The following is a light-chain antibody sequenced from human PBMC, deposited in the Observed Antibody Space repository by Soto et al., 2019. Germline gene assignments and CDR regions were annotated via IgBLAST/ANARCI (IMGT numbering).Light chain of an antibody. CDR2: GHS. J-gene: IGLJ1*01. V-gene: IGLV1-40*01. Sequence: VLTQPPSASGTPGQRVTISCSGSSSNIGSNTVHWYWQLPGTAPKLLIDGHSNRPSGVPDRFSASKSGTSASLAITGLQAEDEADYYCQSYDNSLSALVFGTGTKVTVL. CDR3: QSYDNSLSALV. CDR1: SSNIGSNT.